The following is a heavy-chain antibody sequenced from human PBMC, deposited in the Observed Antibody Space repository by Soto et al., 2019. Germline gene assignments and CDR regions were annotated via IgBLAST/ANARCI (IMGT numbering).Heavy chain of an antibody. D-gene: IGHD4-17*01. J-gene: IGHJ4*02. CDR1: GVSIISGGYY. CDR3: SSAPGDYFSY. V-gene: IGHV4-31*03. Sequence: SETLSLTCTVSGVSIISGGYYWILIRQHPGKGLEWIGYIFYSGSTYYNPSLKSRVTISVDTSKNQFSLKLSSVTAADTAVYYCSSAPGDYFSYSAQRTPVPVSS. CDR2: IFYSGST.